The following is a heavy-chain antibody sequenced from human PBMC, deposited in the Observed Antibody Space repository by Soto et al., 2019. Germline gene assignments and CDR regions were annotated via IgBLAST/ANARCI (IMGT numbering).Heavy chain of an antibody. D-gene: IGHD1-7*01. CDR2: IKSKTDGGTT. Sequence: SLRLSCAASGFTFSNAWMSWVRQAPGKGLEWVGRIKSKTDGGTTDYAAPVKGRFTISRDDSKNTLYLQMNGLKTEDTAVYYCTTDISLELPHYWGQGTLVTVSS. CDR1: GFTFSNAW. J-gene: IGHJ4*02. V-gene: IGHV3-15*01. CDR3: TTDISLELPHY.